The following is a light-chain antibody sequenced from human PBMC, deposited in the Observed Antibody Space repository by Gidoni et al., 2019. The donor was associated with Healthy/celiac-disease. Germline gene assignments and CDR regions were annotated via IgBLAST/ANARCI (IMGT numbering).Light chain of an antibody. CDR2: WAA. CDR3: QQYYSTPPGT. J-gene: IGKJ1*01. V-gene: IGKV4-1*01. Sequence: DFVMTPSPYSLPVSLGERATINCKSSQSVLYRYNNKNYLAWCQQKPRQPAKLLIYWAATREYGVPDRFSGGGEGRDYTLPISSLQAEDVAVFYCQQYYSTPPGTFGQXTKVEIK. CDR1: QSVLYRYNNKNY.